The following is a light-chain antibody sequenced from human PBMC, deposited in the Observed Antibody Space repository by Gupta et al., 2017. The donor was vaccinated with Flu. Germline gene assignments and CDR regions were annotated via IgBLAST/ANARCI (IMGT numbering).Light chain of an antibody. CDR2: DVS. V-gene: IGLV2-11*01. Sequence: SVLPQPRAVSRCPRDSVTISSTRASTDVGGYNYVSWYQQRPGKAPKLIIYDVSKRPSGVPDRFSGSKSGNTASLTISGLQAEDEADYYCCSHAGSDTWVFGAGTKLTVL. CDR3: CSHAGSDTWV. J-gene: IGLJ3*02. CDR1: STDVGGYNY.